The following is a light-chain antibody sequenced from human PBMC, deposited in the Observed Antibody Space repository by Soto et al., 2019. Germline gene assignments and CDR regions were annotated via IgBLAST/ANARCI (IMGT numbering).Light chain of an antibody. CDR2: GAS. CDR1: QSISSSY. V-gene: IGKV3-20*01. Sequence: EFGLTQSPGTLSLSPGERATLSCRASQSISSSYLAWYQQKPGQAPRLLIYGASSGDTGIPDRFSGSGSGTDFTLTSSRLEPEDFAVYYCQQYGRSPRTFGQGTKVEV. CDR3: QQYGRSPRT. J-gene: IGKJ1*01.